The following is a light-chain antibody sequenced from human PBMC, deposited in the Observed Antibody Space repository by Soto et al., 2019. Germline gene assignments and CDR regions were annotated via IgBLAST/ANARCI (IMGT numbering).Light chain of an antibody. J-gene: IGKJ3*01. V-gene: IGKV1-33*01. Sequence: DIQMTQSPSSLSASVGDRVTITCQASQDISNYLNWYQQKPGKAPKLLIYDATNLETGVPSRFSGSGSGTDFSFTISSLQPEDIATSYCQQYDNLPLTFGPGTKVEIK. CDR3: QQYDNLPLT. CDR2: DAT. CDR1: QDISNY.